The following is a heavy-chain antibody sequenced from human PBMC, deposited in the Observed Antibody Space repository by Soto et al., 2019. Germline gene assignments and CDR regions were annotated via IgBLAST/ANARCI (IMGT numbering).Heavy chain of an antibody. Sequence: EVQSLESGGGLVQPGGSLRLSCTTSGFMFGNYAMTWVRQAPGKGLEWVSTITGSGGGTYYADSVKGRFTISRDNSKNTLYLQMNSLRAEDTAVYYCARDHCSTTSCYFDSWGQGTLVTVSS. D-gene: IGHD2-2*01. CDR2: ITGSGGGT. V-gene: IGHV3-23*01. CDR3: ARDHCSTTSCYFDS. J-gene: IGHJ4*02. CDR1: GFMFGNYA.